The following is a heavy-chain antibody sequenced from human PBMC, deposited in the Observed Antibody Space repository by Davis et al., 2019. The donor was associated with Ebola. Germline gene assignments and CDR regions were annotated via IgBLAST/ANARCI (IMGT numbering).Heavy chain of an antibody. V-gene: IGHV3-7*01. Sequence: PGGSLRLSCAASGFTFSNYWMSWVRQAPGKGLEWVANIKEDGSEKYYVDSVKGRFTISRDNAKNSLYLQMNSLRAEDTAMYYCAKGSNGIAAPFDYWGQGTLVTVSS. J-gene: IGHJ4*02. D-gene: IGHD6-25*01. CDR2: IKEDGSEK. CDR3: AKGSNGIAAPFDY. CDR1: GFTFSNYW.